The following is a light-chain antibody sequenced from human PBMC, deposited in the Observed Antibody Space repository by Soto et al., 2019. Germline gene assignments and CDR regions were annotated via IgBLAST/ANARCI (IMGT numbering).Light chain of an antibody. CDR3: QQFNNYPG. J-gene: IGKJ4*01. CDR1: QDIAGA. Sequence: AIQLTQSPSSLSASVGDRVTITYRASQDIAGALAWYQQKPGKAPKLLIYDASSLESGVPSRFSGSGSGTDFTLTISRLQPEAFATYYCQQFNNYPGFGGGTKVEIK. V-gene: IGKV1D-13*01. CDR2: DAS.